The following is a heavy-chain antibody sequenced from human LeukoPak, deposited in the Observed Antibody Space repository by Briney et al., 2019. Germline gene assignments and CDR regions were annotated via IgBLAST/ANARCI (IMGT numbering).Heavy chain of an antibody. CDR2: MFYSGST. Sequence: SETLSLTCTVSGGSISSYYWSWIRQPPGKGPEWIGCMFYSGSTNYNPSLKSRVTISVDTSKNQFSLRLSSVTAADTAVYYCARQYYHDCIGPFDPWGQGTLVTVSS. V-gene: IGHV4-59*08. CDR1: GGSISSYY. D-gene: IGHD3-22*01. CDR3: ARQYYHDCIGPFDP. J-gene: IGHJ5*02.